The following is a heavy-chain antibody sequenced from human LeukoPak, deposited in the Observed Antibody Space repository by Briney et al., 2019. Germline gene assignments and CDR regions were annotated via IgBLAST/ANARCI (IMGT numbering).Heavy chain of an antibody. CDR2: IKQEGDEK. Sequence: GGSLRLSCAASEFTFGRYWMSWVRKAPGKGLEWVANIKQEGDEKHYVDSVKGRFTISRDNARNSLYLQMNGLRAEDTAVYYCARDRGITSFGVVITLDHWGQGTVVIVSS. V-gene: IGHV3-7*01. CDR3: ARDRGITSFGVVITLDH. D-gene: IGHD3-3*01. CDR1: EFTFGRYW. J-gene: IGHJ4*02.